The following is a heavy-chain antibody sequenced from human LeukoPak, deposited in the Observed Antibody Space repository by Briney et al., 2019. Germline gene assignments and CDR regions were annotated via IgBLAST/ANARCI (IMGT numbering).Heavy chain of an antibody. J-gene: IGHJ6*02. CDR1: GYTFTGYY. CDR2: INPNSGGT. V-gene: IGHV1-2*02. CDR3: ARANLSRGSYYYGMDV. Sequence: ASVKVSCKASGYTFTGYYMHWVRQAPGQGLEWMGWINPNSGGTNYAQKFQGRVTMTRDTSISTAYMELSRLRSDDTAVYYCARANLSRGSYYYGMDVWGQGTTVTVSS. D-gene: IGHD1-1*01.